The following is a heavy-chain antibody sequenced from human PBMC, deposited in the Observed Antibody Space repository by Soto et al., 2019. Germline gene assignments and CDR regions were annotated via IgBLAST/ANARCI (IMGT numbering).Heavy chain of an antibody. V-gene: IGHV5-51*01. Sequence: GESLKISCKGPGYSFASSWIGWVRQMPGKGLEWMGVIYPGDSDTRYSPSFQGQVTISADKSISTAYLQWSSLKASDTAMYYCARGDYRVLEFWGQGTLVTVSS. J-gene: IGHJ4*02. D-gene: IGHD4-4*01. CDR1: GYSFASSW. CDR3: ARGDYRVLEF. CDR2: IYPGDSDT.